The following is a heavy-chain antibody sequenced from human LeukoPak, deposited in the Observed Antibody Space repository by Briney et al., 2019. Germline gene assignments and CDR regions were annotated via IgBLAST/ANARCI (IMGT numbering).Heavy chain of an antibody. Sequence: SETLSLTCAVYSGSFSGYYWSWIRQPPGKGLEWIGEINHSGSTNYNPSLKSRVTISVDTSKNQFSLKLSSVTAADTAVYYCARGLRGYSYGYAPHWGQGTLVTVSS. V-gene: IGHV4-34*01. D-gene: IGHD5-18*01. CDR3: ARGLRGYSYGYAPH. J-gene: IGHJ4*02. CDR2: INHSGST. CDR1: SGSFSGYY.